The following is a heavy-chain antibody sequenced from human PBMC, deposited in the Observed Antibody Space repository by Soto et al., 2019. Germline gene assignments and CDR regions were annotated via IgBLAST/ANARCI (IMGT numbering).Heavy chain of an antibody. CDR1: GFPFSNYA. J-gene: IGHJ6*04. D-gene: IGHD3-3*01. CDR2: ISGSGSSR. CDR3: AKYYTVTTSYNYYYGRCV. Sequence: PGGSLRLSCTASGFPFSNYAMTWVRQAPGKGLEWVSTISGSGSSRYTADSVRGRFIISRDNSRNTLSLQMNGLRAEDTAIYYCAKYYTVTTSYNYYYGRCVWGKGTTVTVSS. V-gene: IGHV3-23*01.